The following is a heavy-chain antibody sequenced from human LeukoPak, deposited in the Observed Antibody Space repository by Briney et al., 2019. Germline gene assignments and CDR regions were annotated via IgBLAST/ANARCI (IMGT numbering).Heavy chain of an antibody. D-gene: IGHD3-9*01. CDR1: GFTFSSYA. J-gene: IGHJ4*02. V-gene: IGHV3-30-3*02. CDR2: ISYDGSNK. CDR3: AKDRYDILTGYYTDY. Sequence: RAGGSLRLSCAASGFTFSSYAMHWVRQAPGKGLEWVAVISYDGSNKYYADSVKGRFTISRDNSKNTLYLQMNSLRAEDTAVYYCAKDRYDILTGYYTDYWGQGTLVTVSS.